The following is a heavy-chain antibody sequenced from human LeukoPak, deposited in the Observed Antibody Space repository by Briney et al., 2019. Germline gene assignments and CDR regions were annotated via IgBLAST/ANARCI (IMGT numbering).Heavy chain of an antibody. CDR2: IKQDGSEK. CDR3: AAGYSGYDSGYWFDP. Sequence: GGSLRLSCAASGFTFSSYWMSWVRQAPGKGLEWVANIKQDGSEKYYVDSVKGRFTISRDNAKNSLYLQMNSLRAEDTAVYYCAAGYSGYDSGYWFDPWGQGTLVTVSS. CDR1: GFTFSSYW. V-gene: IGHV3-7*01. D-gene: IGHD5-12*01. J-gene: IGHJ5*02.